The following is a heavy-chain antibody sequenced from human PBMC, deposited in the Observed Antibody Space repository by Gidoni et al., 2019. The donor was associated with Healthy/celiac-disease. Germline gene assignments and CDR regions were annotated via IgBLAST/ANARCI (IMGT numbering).Heavy chain of an antibody. J-gene: IGHJ1*01. CDR1: GYSFTSYW. CDR2: IDPSDSYT. Sequence: EVQLVQSGAEVKKPGESLRISCKGSGYSFTSYWISWVRQMPGKGLEWMGRIDPSDSYTNYSPSFQGHVTISADKSISTAYLQWSSLKASDTAMYYCARRGASDYYDSSGPEYFQHWGQGTLVTVSS. V-gene: IGHV5-10-1*03. CDR3: ARRGASDYYDSSGPEYFQH. D-gene: IGHD3-22*01.